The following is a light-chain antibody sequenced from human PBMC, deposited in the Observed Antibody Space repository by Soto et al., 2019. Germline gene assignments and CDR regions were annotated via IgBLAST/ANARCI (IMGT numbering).Light chain of an antibody. CDR3: QQHDDWPLT. Sequence: EIVMTQCPATLSVSPGQRATLSCRASQSISINLAWYQQKPGQAPRLLIYEASTRATGIPARFSGSGSGTEFTLSINSLQSEDSAVYYCQQHDDWPLTFGQGTKLEIK. CDR2: EAS. CDR1: QSISIN. V-gene: IGKV3-15*01. J-gene: IGKJ2*01.